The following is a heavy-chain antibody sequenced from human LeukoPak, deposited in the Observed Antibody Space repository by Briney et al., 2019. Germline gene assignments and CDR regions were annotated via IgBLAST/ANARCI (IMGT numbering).Heavy chain of an antibody. Sequence: GGSLRLSCVASGFIFGKYWMSWVRQAPGKGLEWVANIKLDGSEKNYVDSVKGRFTISRDNTKNSLYLQMNSLRAEDTAVFYCARDQYDTWSRRGNFDSWGQGTLVIVSS. J-gene: IGHJ4*02. CDR1: GFIFGKYW. D-gene: IGHD3/OR15-3a*01. V-gene: IGHV3-7*03. CDR2: IKLDGSEK. CDR3: ARDQYDTWSRRGNFDS.